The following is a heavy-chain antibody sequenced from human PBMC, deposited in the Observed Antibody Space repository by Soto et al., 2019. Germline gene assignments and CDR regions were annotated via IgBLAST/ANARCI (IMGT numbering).Heavy chain of an antibody. CDR2: ISSSSSYI. CDR3: ARDQSNYEGHSYYYGMDV. J-gene: IGHJ6*02. V-gene: IGHV3-21*01. CDR1: GFTFSSYS. Sequence: GGSLRLSCAASGFTFSSYSMNWVRQAPGKGLEWVSSISSSSSYIYYADSVKGRFTISRDNAKNSLYLQMNSLRAEDTAVYYCARDQSNYEGHSYYYGMDVWGQGTTVTVSS. D-gene: IGHD4-4*01.